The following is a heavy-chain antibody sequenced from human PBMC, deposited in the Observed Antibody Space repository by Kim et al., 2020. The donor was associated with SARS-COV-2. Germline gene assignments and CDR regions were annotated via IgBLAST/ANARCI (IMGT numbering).Heavy chain of an antibody. CDR1: GFTFSAYG. CDR3: AKEESRICDF. J-gene: IGHJ4*02. D-gene: IGHD3-10*01. Sequence: GGSLRLSCTASGFTFSAYGMHWVRQAPGKGLEWVALMAWDGNNTFYADSVRGRFTISRDNSENSLYMQMNSLTVEDTAVYYCAKEESRICDFWGQGTLVT. CDR2: MAWDGNNT. V-gene: IGHV3-30*02.